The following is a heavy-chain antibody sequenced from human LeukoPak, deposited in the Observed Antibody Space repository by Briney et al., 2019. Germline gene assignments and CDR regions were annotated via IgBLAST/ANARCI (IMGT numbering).Heavy chain of an antibody. V-gene: IGHV3-21*01. Sequence: AGGSLRLSCAASGFTFSSYIMNWVRQAPGKGLEWVSSISSSSSYIYYADSVRGRFTISRDNAKNSLYLQMNSLRAEDTALYYCARDAYSSSSGWFDPWGQGTLVTVSS. D-gene: IGHD6-6*01. J-gene: IGHJ5*02. CDR3: ARDAYSSSSGWFDP. CDR2: ISSSSSYI. CDR1: GFTFSSYI.